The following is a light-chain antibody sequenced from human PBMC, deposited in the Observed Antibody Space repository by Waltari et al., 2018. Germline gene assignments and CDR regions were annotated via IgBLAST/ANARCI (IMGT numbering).Light chain of an antibody. CDR2: RAI. CDR1: VLTKHY. J-gene: IGLJ3*02. CDR3: FSAADNNLWV. Sequence: SSELTQPSSVSVSPGQTARITCSGDVLTKHYVRWFQQNPGQAPLRVICRAIQRPSGFPERFSGSTSGTTVTLTISGAQIEDEADYYCFSAADNNLWVFGGGTKLTVL. V-gene: IGLV3-27*01.